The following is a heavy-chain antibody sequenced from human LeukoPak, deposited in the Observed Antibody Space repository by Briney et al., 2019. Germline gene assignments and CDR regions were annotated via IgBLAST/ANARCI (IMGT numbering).Heavy chain of an antibody. CDR1: GGSISSYY. CDR2: LYYSGST. D-gene: IGHD3-10*01. Sequence: SETLSLTCTVSGGSISSYYWSWIRQPAGKGLEWIGSLYYSGSTYYNPSLKSRVTISVDTSKNQFSLKLSSVTAADTAVYYCASSGSYYHFDFWGQGTLVTVSS. CDR3: ASSGSYYHFDF. J-gene: IGHJ4*02. V-gene: IGHV4-59*05.